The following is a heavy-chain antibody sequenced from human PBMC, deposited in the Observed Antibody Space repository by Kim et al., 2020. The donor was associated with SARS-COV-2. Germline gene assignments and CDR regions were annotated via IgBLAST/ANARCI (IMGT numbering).Heavy chain of an antibody. CDR1: GFTFSSYA. V-gene: IGHV3-23*01. J-gene: IGHJ6*02. Sequence: GGSLRLSCAASGFTFSSYAMSWVRQAPGKGLEWVSDISGSGGSTYYADSVKGRFTISRDNSKNTLYLQMNSLRAEDMAVYYCAKDQDFGVVISGMDVWGQGTTVTVSS. CDR2: ISGSGGST. CDR3: AKDQDFGVVISGMDV. D-gene: IGHD3-3*01.